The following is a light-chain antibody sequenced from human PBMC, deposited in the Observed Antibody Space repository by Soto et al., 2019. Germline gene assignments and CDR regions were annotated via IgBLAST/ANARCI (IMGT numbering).Light chain of an antibody. Sequence: QSALTQPASVSGSPGQSITISCTGTSSDVGGYNYVSWYQQHPGKAPKLMIYDVSNRPSGVSNRFSGSKSGNTASLTISGLQAEDEAYYYCSSYTSSSTHAVVFGGGTTLTVL. V-gene: IGLV2-14*01. CDR2: DVS. CDR3: SSYTSSSTHAVV. J-gene: IGLJ2*01. CDR1: SSDVGGYNY.